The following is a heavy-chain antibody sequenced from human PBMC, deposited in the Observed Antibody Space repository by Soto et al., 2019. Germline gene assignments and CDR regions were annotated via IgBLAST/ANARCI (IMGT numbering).Heavy chain of an antibody. CDR1: GGSISSYY. Sequence: NPSETLSLTCTVSGGSISSYYWSWIRQPPGKGLEWIGYIYYSGSTNYNPSLKSRVTISVDTSKNQFSLKLSSVTAADTAVYYCARGFGPPTYYDFWSGPPYYGMDVWGQGTTVTVSS. J-gene: IGHJ6*02. CDR2: IYYSGST. V-gene: IGHV4-59*01. D-gene: IGHD3-3*01. CDR3: ARGFGPPTYYDFWSGPPYYGMDV.